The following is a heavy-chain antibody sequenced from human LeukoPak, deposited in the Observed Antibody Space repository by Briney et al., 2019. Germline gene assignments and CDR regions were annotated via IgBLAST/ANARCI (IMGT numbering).Heavy chain of an antibody. CDR1: GFTFSSYE. V-gene: IGHV3-48*03. J-gene: IGHJ4*02. D-gene: IGHD3-10*01. CDR3: ARAHPRAITLIRGVSDY. Sequence: GGSLRLSCAASGFTFSSYEMNWVRQAPGKGLEWVSYISSSGSTIYYADSVKGRFTISRDNAKNSLYLQMNSLRAEDTAVYYCARAHPRAITLIRGVSDYWGQGTLVTVSS. CDR2: ISSSGSTI.